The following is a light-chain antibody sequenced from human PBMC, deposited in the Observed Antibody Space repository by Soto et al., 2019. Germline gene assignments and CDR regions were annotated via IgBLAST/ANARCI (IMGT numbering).Light chain of an antibody. V-gene: IGKV3-20*01. CDR1: QSGFSSY. Sequence: EIVLTQSPATLSLSPGEGATLSCRASQSGFSSYLAWFQQRPGQAPRLLIYGASTRATGIPDRFSGSGSGTDFTLTISSLEPEDFAVYYCHQYGSSPWTLGQGTKVEIK. CDR3: HQYGSSPWT. CDR2: GAS. J-gene: IGKJ1*01.